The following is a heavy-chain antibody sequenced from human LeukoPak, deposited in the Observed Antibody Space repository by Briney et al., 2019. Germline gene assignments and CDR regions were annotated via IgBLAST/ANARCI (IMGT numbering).Heavy chain of an antibody. CDR1: GGTFSSYT. CDR2: IIPILGIA. D-gene: IGHD1-26*01. V-gene: IGHV1-69*02. Sequence: GASVKVSCKASGGTFSSYTISWVRQAPGQGLEWMGRIIPILGIANYAQKFQGRVTITADKSTSTAYMELSSLRSEDTAVYYCATAYRSYREFDYWGQGTLVTVSS. CDR3: ATAYRSYREFDY. J-gene: IGHJ4*02.